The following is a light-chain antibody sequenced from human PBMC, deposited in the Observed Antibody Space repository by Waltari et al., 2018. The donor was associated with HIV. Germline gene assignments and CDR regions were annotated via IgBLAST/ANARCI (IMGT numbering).Light chain of an antibody. Sequence: IQMTQSPSILSASVRDRITITCRARQNVDSWLAWYQQRPGRAPKLLIYKASTLEYGVPARFTGSGSGTNFTLTINSLHPDDFATYYCQQYNSDFYTFGQGTRLDLK. CDR1: QNVDSW. J-gene: IGKJ2*01. V-gene: IGKV1-5*03. CDR3: QQYNSDFYT. CDR2: KAS.